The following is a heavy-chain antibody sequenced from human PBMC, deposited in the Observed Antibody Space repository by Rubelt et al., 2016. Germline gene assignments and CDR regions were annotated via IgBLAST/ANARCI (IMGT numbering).Heavy chain of an antibody. CDR2: IIPVFGTA. Sequence: QVQLVQSGAEVKKPGSSVKVSCKASGGTFSSYAISWVRQAPGQGLEWMGGIIPVFGTANDGQKFQGRITMTADESTSTAYMELSSLRSEDTAVYYCATTIAIRPYYFDYWGQGTLVTVSS. CDR3: ATTIAIRPYYFDY. J-gene: IGHJ4*02. V-gene: IGHV1-69*01. D-gene: IGHD6-6*01. CDR1: GGTFSSYA.